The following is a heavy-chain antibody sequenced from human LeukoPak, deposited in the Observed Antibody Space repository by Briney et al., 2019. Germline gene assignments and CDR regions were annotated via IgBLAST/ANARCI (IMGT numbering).Heavy chain of an antibody. Sequence: GGSLRLSCAASGFTFSSYAMSWVRQAPGKGLEWVSAISGSGGSTYYADSVKGRFTISRDNAKNSLYLQMNSLRAEDTAVYYCARASGIYDFWSGYQPQYYFDYWGQGTLVTVSS. J-gene: IGHJ4*02. V-gene: IGHV3-23*01. CDR3: ARASGIYDFWSGYQPQYYFDY. CDR1: GFTFSSYA. CDR2: ISGSGGST. D-gene: IGHD3-3*01.